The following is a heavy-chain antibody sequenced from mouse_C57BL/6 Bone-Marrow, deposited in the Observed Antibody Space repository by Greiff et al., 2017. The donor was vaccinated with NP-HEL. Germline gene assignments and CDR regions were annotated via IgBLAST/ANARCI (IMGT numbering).Heavy chain of an antibody. CDR2: IYPGSGST. Sequence: LKQPGAELVKPGASVKMSCKASGYTFTSYWITWVKQRPGQGLEWIGDIYPGSGSTNYNEKFKSKATLTVDTSSSTAYMQLSSLTSEDSAVYYCAREDYYGSSPGYWYFDVWGTGTTVTVSS. D-gene: IGHD1-1*01. CDR3: AREDYYGSSPGYWYFDV. CDR1: GYTFTSYW. V-gene: IGHV1-55*01. J-gene: IGHJ1*03.